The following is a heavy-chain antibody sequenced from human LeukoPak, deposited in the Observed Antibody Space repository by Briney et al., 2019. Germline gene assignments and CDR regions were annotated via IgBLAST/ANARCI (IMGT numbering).Heavy chain of an antibody. CDR3: ARQKCTSTSCLTKNAFDI. CDR1: GSISGYY. V-gene: IGHV4-4*09. Sequence: SETLSLTCTVSGSISGYYWSWIRQPPGKGLEWIGYIYTSGSTNYNPSLESRVTISVDTSNNQFSLDLSSVTAADTAVYYCARQKCTSTSCLTKNAFDIWGQGTMVTVSS. CDR2: IYTSGST. D-gene: IGHD2-2*01. J-gene: IGHJ3*02.